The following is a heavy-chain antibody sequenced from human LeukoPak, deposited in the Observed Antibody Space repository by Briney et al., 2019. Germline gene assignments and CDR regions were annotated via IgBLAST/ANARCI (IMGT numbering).Heavy chain of an antibody. CDR1: RFTFSSYA. D-gene: IGHD4-17*01. J-gene: IGHJ4*02. CDR2: ISGSGGST. V-gene: IGHV3-23*01. CDR3: AKDTALMTVTTYDY. Sequence: QPGESLRLSCAASRFTFSSYAMSWVRQAPGKGLEWVSAISGSGGSTYYADSVKGRFTISRDNSKNMLYLQMNSLRAEDTAVYYCAKDTALMTVTTYDYWGQGTLVTVSS.